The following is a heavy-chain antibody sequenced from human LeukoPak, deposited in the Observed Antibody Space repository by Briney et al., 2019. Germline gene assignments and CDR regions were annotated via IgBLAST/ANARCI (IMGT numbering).Heavy chain of an antibody. CDR3: ATFIAYSTPFDY. J-gene: IGHJ4*02. CDR2: VSGNGINT. V-gene: IGHV3-23*01. CDR1: GFTFSSYA. Sequence: GVSLRLSCAAPGFTFSSYAMSWIRQAPGKGLEWISAVSGNGINTFYADSVKGRFTISRDNSKNTLYPQINSLRAEDTALYYCATFIAYSTPFDYWGQGTQVTVAS. D-gene: IGHD2/OR15-2a*01.